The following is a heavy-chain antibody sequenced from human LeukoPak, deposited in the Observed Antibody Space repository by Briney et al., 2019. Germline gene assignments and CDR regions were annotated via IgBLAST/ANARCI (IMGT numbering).Heavy chain of an antibody. CDR2: IYANGKT. V-gene: IGHV3-66*02. CDR1: GLIVENDY. Sequence: GGSLRLSCAASGLIVENDYMSWVRQAPGKGLEWVSVIYANGKTYYAGSVKGRFTISRDNSKNTLYLQMNSLRAEDTAVYYCAKQGPKLRYFDWLLSIHYYYYGMDVWGQGTTVTVSS. CDR3: AKQGPKLRYFDWLLSIHYYYYGMDV. D-gene: IGHD3-9*01. J-gene: IGHJ6*02.